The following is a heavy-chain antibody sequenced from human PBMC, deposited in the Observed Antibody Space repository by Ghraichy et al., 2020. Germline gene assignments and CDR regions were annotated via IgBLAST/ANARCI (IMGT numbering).Heavy chain of an antibody. Sequence: SVKVSCKASGGTFSDYGISWVRQAPGQGLEWMGGITPMSETPNYAQRFQGRVTITADESTSTSYMEVSSLRSEDTAVYYCARGTWLLDGGYNWFDAWGQGTPVTVS. D-gene: IGHD5-24*01. J-gene: IGHJ5*02. V-gene: IGHV1-69*13. CDR2: ITPMSETP. CDR3: ARGTWLLDGGYNWFDA. CDR1: GGTFSDYG.